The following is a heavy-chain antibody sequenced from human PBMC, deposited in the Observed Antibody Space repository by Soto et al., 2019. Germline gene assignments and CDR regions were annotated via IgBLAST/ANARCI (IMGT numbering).Heavy chain of an antibody. D-gene: IGHD5-12*01. CDR1: GYPFTGYY. CDR2: INPNSGGT. CDR3: ARDLRGPPKGWLREKTNWFDP. J-gene: IGHJ5*02. Sequence: GASVKVSCKASGYPFTGYYMHWVRQAPGQGLEWMGWINPNSGGTNYAQKFKGRVTMTRDTSISTAYMELSRLRSDDTAVYYCARDLRGPPKGWLREKTNWFDPWGQGTLVTVSS. V-gene: IGHV1-2*02.